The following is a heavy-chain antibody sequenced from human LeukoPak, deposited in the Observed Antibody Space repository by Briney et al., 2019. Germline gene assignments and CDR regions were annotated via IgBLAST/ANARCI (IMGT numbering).Heavy chain of an antibody. CDR3: ARDFPGIGRGTFDF. D-gene: IGHD3-10*01. J-gene: IGHJ3*01. V-gene: IGHV3-7*03. CDR1: GFTFGSFA. CDR2: INQDGSDM. Sequence: GGSLRLSCAGSGFTFGSFAMSWVRQAPGKGLEWVAKINQDGSDMYYVDSVKGRFFVSRDNARNLVYLQMNSLRVDDTAVYYCARDFPGIGRGTFDFWGQGTIIIVSS.